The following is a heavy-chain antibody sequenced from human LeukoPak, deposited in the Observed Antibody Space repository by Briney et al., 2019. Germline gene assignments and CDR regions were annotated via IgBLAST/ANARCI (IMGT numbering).Heavy chain of an antibody. CDR2: IGSSGGDT. CDR1: GFXFSSYA. D-gene: IGHD5-18*01. Sequence: GGSLRLSCTASGFXFSSYAMSWVRQAPGKGLECVSAIGSSGGDTYYADSVKGRFTISRDISRNTLSLQMNSLRVGDTALYYCAKVQYSYGFYYFDYWGQGTLVTVSS. J-gene: IGHJ4*02. V-gene: IGHV3-23*01. CDR3: AKVQYSYGFYYFDY.